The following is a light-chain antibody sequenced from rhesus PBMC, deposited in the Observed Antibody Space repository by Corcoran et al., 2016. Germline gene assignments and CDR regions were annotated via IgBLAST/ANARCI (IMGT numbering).Light chain of an antibody. V-gene: IGKV1-74*01. CDR3: QQNYGIPLFT. Sequence: DIQMTQSPSSLSASVGDRVTITCRTSENVKNYLNWYQQKPGKAPRLLAYKASTLHSGVPSRFSGSGSGAEYTLTISSLQSEDVATYYCQQNYGIPLFTFGPGTKLEIK. J-gene: IGKJ3*01. CDR2: KAS. CDR1: ENVKNY.